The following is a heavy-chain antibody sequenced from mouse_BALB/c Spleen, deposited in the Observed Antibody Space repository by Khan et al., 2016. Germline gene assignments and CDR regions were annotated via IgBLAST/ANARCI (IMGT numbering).Heavy chain of an antibody. V-gene: IGHV2-6-7*01. J-gene: IGHJ3*01. CDR3: ASYYDYDGWLAY. D-gene: IGHD2-4*01. CDR1: GFSLTGFS. CDR2: IWGDGST. Sequence: VQLQESGPGLAAPSQSLSITCTVSGFSLTGFSVNWVRQPPGKGLEWLGMIWGDGSTDYNSALKSRLSFNKDDSKSQVFLKMNSLQTDDTARHFCASYYDYDGWLAYWGQGTLVTVSA.